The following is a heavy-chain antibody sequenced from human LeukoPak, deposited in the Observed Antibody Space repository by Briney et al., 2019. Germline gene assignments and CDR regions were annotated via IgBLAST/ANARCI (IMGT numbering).Heavy chain of an antibody. J-gene: IGHJ5*02. D-gene: IGHD3-10*01. CDR1: GGSISSSSYY. CDR3: ARYGSGSMFGPDWFDP. V-gene: IGHV4-61*05. Sequence: PSETLSLTCTVSGGSISSSSYYWGWIRQPPGKGLEWIGYIYYSGSTNYNPSLKSRVTISVDASKNQFSLKLSSVTAADTAVYYCARYGSGSMFGPDWFDPWGQGTLVTVSS. CDR2: IYYSGST.